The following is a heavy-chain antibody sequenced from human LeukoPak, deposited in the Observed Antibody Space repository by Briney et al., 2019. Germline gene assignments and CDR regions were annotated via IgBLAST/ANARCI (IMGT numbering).Heavy chain of an antibody. CDR1: GFTFSSYE. J-gene: IGHJ6*03. CDR2: ISSSGSTI. Sequence: GGSLRLSCAASGFTFSSYEMNWVRQAPGKGLAWVSYISSSGSTIYYADSVKGRFTISRDNAKNSLYLQMNSLRAEDTAVYYCARAFQELPQLYYYYYMDVWGKGTTVTVSS. D-gene: IGHD6-13*01. CDR3: ARAFQELPQLYYYYYMDV. V-gene: IGHV3-48*03.